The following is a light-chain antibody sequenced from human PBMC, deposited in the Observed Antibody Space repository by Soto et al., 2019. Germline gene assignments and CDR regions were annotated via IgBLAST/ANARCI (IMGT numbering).Light chain of an antibody. CDR2: NVA. CDR1: SRDLGGYNY. Sequence: QSALTQPASGSGSPGQAITISCTGTSRDLGGYNYVAWYQQQLGKAPKLIIYNVAVRPSGVSNRFSGSKSGNTASLAISGLQPEDEAHYYCSSYTGASALYVFGTGTKLTVL. CDR3: SSYTGASALYV. J-gene: IGLJ1*01. V-gene: IGLV2-14*03.